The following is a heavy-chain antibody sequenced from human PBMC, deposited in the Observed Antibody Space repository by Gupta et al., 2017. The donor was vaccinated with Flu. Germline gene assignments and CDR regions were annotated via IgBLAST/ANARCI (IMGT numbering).Heavy chain of an antibody. Sequence: QVQLVESGGGVVQPGRSLRLSCAASGFSFSTYGMYWVRQAPGKGPEWVAVLSYDGGQNNYADSVKGRFTISRDNAKNTLYLEMNSLKTEDTALYYCAKDRVRRSSGYGMDLWGQGTTVTVSS. CDR1: GFSFSTYG. CDR2: LSYDGGQN. D-gene: IGHD6-25*01. CDR3: AKDRVRRSSGYGMDL. V-gene: IGHV3-30*18. J-gene: IGHJ6*02.